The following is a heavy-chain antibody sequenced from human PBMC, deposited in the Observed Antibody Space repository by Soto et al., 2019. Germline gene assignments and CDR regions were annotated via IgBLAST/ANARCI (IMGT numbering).Heavy chain of an antibody. Sequence: ASVKVSCKASGYTFTSYGISWVRQAPGQGLEWMGWISAYNGNTNYAQKLQGRVTMTTDTSTSTAYMELRSLRSDDTAVYYCARGHCSSTSCYRAPYYYGMDVWGQGTTVTVSS. D-gene: IGHD2-2*01. V-gene: IGHV1-18*01. CDR2: ISAYNGNT. CDR3: ARGHCSSTSCYRAPYYYGMDV. CDR1: GYTFTSYG. J-gene: IGHJ6*02.